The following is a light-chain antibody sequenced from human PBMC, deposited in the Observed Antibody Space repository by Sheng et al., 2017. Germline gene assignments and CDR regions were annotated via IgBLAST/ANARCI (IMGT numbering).Light chain of an antibody. V-gene: IGLV2-14*01. Sequence: QSALTQPASVSGSPGQSITISCTGTSSDVGAYNYVSWYQQYPGKAPKLMIYDVTRRPSGVSNRFSGSKSGNTASLTISGLQTEDEADYHCSSYSRTASWVFGGGTRLTVL. CDR1: SSDVGAYNY. CDR2: DVT. J-gene: IGLJ3*02. CDR3: SSYSRTASWV.